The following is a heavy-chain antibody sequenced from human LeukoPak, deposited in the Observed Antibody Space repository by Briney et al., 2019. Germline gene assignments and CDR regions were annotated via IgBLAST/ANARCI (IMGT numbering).Heavy chain of an antibody. V-gene: IGHV1-18*01. CDR2: ISAYNGNT. D-gene: IGHD3-22*01. Sequence: GASVKVSCKASGYTFTSYGISWVRQAPGQGLEWMGWISAYNGNTNYAQKLQGRVTMTTDTSTSTAYMELSSLRSEDTAVYYCARTYYDSSGYYQFDYWGQGTLVTVSS. J-gene: IGHJ4*02. CDR3: ARTYYDSSGYYQFDY. CDR1: GYTFTSYG.